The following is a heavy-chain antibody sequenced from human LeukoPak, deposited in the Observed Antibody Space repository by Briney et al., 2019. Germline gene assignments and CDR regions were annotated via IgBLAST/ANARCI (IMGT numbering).Heavy chain of an antibody. Sequence: PSETLSLTCTVSGGSISSGSYYWSWIRQPAGKGLEWIGRIYTSGSTNYNPSLKSRITISVDTSKNQFSLKLSSVTAADTAVYYCARDSHYSNYYDYWGQGTPVTVSS. CDR1: GGSISSGSYY. CDR3: ARDSHYSNYYDY. V-gene: IGHV4-61*02. CDR2: IYTSGST. J-gene: IGHJ4*02. D-gene: IGHD4-11*01.